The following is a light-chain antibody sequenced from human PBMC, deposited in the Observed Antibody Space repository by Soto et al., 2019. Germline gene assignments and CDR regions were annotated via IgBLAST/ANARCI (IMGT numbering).Light chain of an antibody. Sequence: EIVMTQSPATLSVSPGERATLSCRASQSITSNLAWYQQKPGQAPRLLIYGESTRATGVPARFSGSGSGTEFTLTISSLQSEDLAIYYCQEFHNWPLLTFGPGTKVEIK. V-gene: IGKV3-15*01. CDR1: QSITSN. CDR2: GES. CDR3: QEFHNWPLLT. J-gene: IGKJ3*01.